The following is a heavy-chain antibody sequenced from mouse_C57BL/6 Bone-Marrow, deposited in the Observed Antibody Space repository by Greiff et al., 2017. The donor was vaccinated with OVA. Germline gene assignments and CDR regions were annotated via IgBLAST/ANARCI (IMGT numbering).Heavy chain of an antibody. J-gene: IGHJ4*01. V-gene: IGHV1-42*01. Sequence: VQLQQSGPELVKPGASVKISCKASGYSFTGYYMNWVKQSPEKSLEWIGEINPSTGGTTYNQKFKAKATLTVDKSSSTAYMQLKSLTSEDSAVYYCARELKAMDDWGQGTSVTVSS. CDR3: ARELKAMDD. CDR2: INPSTGGT. CDR1: GYSFTGYY. D-gene: IGHD1-3*01.